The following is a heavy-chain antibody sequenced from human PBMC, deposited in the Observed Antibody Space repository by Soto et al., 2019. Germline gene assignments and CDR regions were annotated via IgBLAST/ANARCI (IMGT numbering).Heavy chain of an antibody. CDR2: IYNSGTT. Sequence: QVQLQESGPGLVKPSQTLSLTCTVPGGSINGGGYYWTWIRQHPGRGLEGLGNIYNSGTTYYNPSLEGRIAISLATSKNQFALKVPSVTAAASAVYYCARGRGYSYQNFLDLWGQGIRVTVSS. D-gene: IGHD5-18*01. CDR1: GGSINGGGYY. V-gene: IGHV4-31*03. J-gene: IGHJ5*02. CDR3: ARGRGYSYQNFLDL.